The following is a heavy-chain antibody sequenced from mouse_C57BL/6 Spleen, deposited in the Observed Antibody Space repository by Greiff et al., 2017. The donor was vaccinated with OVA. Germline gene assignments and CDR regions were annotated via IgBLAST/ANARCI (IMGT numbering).Heavy chain of an antibody. CDR1: GYTFTDYY. J-gene: IGHJ2*01. CDR2: INPNNGGT. CDR3: ARDYVVDY. D-gene: IGHD1-1*01. Sequence: VQLQQSGPELVKPGASVKISCKASGYTFTDYYMNWVKQSHGKSLEWIGDINPNNGGTSYNQKFKGKATLTVDKSSSTAYMELRSLTSEDSAVYYCARDYVVDYWGQGTTLTVSS. V-gene: IGHV1-26*01.